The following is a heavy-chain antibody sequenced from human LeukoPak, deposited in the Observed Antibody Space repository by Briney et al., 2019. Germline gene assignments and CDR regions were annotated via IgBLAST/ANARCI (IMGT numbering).Heavy chain of an antibody. J-gene: IGHJ4*02. Sequence: SETLSLTCTVSGGSISTYYWSWIRQPPGKGLEWIGYIHYSGGTYYDSSLKSRVTISIDTSKNQFSLELSSVTAADTAVYYCARGGVYYFDFWGQGTLVTVSS. D-gene: IGHD3-16*01. CDR2: IHYSGGT. CDR3: ARGGVYYFDF. V-gene: IGHV4-59*01. CDR1: GGSISTYY.